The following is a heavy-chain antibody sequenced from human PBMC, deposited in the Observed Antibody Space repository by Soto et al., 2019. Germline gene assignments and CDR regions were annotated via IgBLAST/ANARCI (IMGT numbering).Heavy chain of an antibody. Sequence: ASVKVSCKASGYTFTSYAMHWVRQAPGQRHKRKGWINAGNGNTKYSQKLQGRVTITRDTSASTAYMELSSLRSEDTAVYYCARDGCSSTSCYPYYYYYMDVWGKGTTVTVSS. D-gene: IGHD2-2*01. CDR2: INAGNGNT. J-gene: IGHJ6*03. CDR1: GYTFTSYA. CDR3: ARDGCSSTSCYPYYYYYMDV. V-gene: IGHV1-3*01.